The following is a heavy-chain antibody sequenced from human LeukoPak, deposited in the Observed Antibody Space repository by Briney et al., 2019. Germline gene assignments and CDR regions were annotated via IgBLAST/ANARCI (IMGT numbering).Heavy chain of an antibody. J-gene: IGHJ4*02. D-gene: IGHD5/OR15-5a*01. CDR2: IYYSGST. Sequence: SETLSLTCTVSGGSNSSSSYYWGWIRQPPGKGLEWIASIYYSGSTYYNPSLKSRVTISVDTSKNQFSLKLSSVTAADTAVYYCAFGLYDFDYWCQGTLVTVSS. V-gene: IGHV4-39*07. CDR3: AFGLYDFDY. CDR1: GGSNSSSSYY.